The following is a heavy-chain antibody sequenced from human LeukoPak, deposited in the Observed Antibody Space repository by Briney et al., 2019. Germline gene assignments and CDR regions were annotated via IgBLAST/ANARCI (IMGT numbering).Heavy chain of an antibody. V-gene: IGHV4-59*01. J-gene: IGHJ4*02. CDR2: IYYSGST. CDR3: ARGYCSGGSRYPTPFDY. Sequence: SETLSLTCTVSGGSISSYYWSWIRQPPGKGLEWIGYIYYSGSTNYNPSLKSRVTISVDTSKNQFSLKLSSVTAADTAVYYCARGYCSGGSRYPTPFDYWGQGTLVTVSS. D-gene: IGHD2-15*01. CDR1: GGSISSYY.